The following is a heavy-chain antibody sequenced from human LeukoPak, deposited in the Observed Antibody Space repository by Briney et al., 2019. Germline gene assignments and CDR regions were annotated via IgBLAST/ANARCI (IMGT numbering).Heavy chain of an antibody. D-gene: IGHD1-1*01. CDR2: INHSRST. V-gene: IGHV4-34*01. Sequence: SETLSLTCAVYGGSFSGYYWSWIRQSPGKGLEWIGDINHSRSTNYNPSLKSRVTISVDTSKNQFSLKMNSVTAADTAVYFCARRAYSAAYWKHFDYWGQGTLVTVSS. CDR3: ARRAYSAAYWKHFDY. J-gene: IGHJ4*02. CDR1: GGSFSGYY.